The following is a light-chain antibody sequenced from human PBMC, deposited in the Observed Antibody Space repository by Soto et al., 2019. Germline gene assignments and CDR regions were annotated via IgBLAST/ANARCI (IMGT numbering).Light chain of an antibody. V-gene: IGKV3-20*01. CDR2: AAS. CDR1: QDVRRSQ. Sequence: EIVLTQSPGTLSLSPGDTATLSCRASQDVRRSQLAWYQQKPGQAPSLLIYAASARATGIPDRFSGSGSGTDFTLTISRLQPDDFAVYFCQQYDTSWTFGQGTKVEIK. CDR3: QQYDTSWT. J-gene: IGKJ1*01.